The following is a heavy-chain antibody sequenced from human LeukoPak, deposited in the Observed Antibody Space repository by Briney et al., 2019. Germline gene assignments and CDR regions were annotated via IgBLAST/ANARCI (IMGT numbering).Heavy chain of an antibody. J-gene: IGHJ4*02. CDR2: INPNSGGT. D-gene: IGHD6-19*01. Sequence: GASVKVSFKASGYTFTGYYMHWVRQAPGQGLEWMGWINPNSGGTNYAQKFQGWVTMTRDTSISTAYMELSRLRSDDTAVYYCARESSVASGDYWGQGTLVTVSS. V-gene: IGHV1-2*04. CDR3: ARESSVASGDY. CDR1: GYTFTGYY.